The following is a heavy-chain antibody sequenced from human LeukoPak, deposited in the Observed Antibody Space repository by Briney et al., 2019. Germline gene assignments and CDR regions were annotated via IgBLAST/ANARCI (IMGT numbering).Heavy chain of an antibody. V-gene: IGHV3-53*01. CDR1: GFTVSSNY. CDR3: ARGGASWHLDY. Sequence: GXXLRLSCAASGFTVSSNYMSWVRQAPGKGLEWVSVIYSGGSTYYADSVKGRFTISRDNSKNTLYLQMNSLRAEDTAVYYCARGGASWHLDYWGQGTLVTVSS. CDR2: IYSGGST. J-gene: IGHJ4*02. D-gene: IGHD2-2*01.